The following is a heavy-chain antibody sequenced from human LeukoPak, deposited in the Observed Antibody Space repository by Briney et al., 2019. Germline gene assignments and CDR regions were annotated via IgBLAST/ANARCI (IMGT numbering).Heavy chain of an antibody. Sequence: SETLSLTCTVSGGSISSYYWSWVRQPAGKGLEWIGRIYTTGSTNYNPSLKSRVTMSVDTSKNQFSLNLTSVTAADTAVYYCARNRTYGGNSGFDYWGRGTLVTVSS. D-gene: IGHD4-23*01. CDR3: ARNRTYGGNSGFDY. CDR2: IYTTGST. J-gene: IGHJ4*02. CDR1: GGSISSYY. V-gene: IGHV4-4*07.